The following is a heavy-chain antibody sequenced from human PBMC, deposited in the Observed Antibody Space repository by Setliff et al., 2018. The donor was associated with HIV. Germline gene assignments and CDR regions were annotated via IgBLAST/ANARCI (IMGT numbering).Heavy chain of an antibody. CDR2: INHGGTT. CDR1: GGSFSGYY. J-gene: IGHJ4*02. Sequence: SQTLSLTCAVYGGSFSGYYWSWIRQTPGKGLEWIGEINHGGTTNSNPSLKSRVTISVDTSKNQFSLRMSSVTAADSGVYYCARDPYCPNTCYEDFTFDSWGQGTLVTVSS. CDR3: ARDPYCPNTCYEDFTFDS. D-gene: IGHD2-8*01. V-gene: IGHV4-34*01.